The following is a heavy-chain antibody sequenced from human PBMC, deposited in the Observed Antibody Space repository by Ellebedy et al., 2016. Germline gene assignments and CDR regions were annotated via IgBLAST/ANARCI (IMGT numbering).Heavy chain of an antibody. J-gene: IGHJ4*02. CDR1: GFTFSTYW. CDR2: MNQDGSEI. D-gene: IGHD6-13*01. CDR3: VCGTGYISDH. Sequence: GESLKISCAASGFTFSTYWINWVRQAPGKGLEWVANMNQDGSEINYVDSVRGRFTISRDNAKNSLFLQMNSLRAEDTAIYYCVCGTGYISDHWGQGTLVTVSS. V-gene: IGHV3-7*03.